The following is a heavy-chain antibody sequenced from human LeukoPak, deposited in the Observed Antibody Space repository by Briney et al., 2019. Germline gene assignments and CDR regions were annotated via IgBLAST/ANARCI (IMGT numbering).Heavy chain of an antibody. J-gene: IGHJ4*02. D-gene: IGHD6-19*01. Sequence: ASVKVSCKASGYTFTGYYMHWVRQAPGQGLEWMGWINPNSGGTNYAQKFQGRVTMTWDTSISTAYMELSRLTSDDTAVYYCARGRSVAVAVWSPPIDYWGQGTLVTVSS. CDR3: ARGRSVAVAVWSPPIDY. CDR1: GYTFTGYY. V-gene: IGHV1-2*02. CDR2: INPNSGGT.